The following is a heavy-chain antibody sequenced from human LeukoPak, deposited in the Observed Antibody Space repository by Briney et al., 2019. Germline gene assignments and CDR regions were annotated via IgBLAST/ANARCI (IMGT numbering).Heavy chain of an antibody. V-gene: IGHV1-18*01. J-gene: IGHJ4*02. D-gene: IGHD1-14*01. CDR1: GYTFTSYG. CDR2: ISAYNGNT. CDR3: AKDSTTWQPPPPFDY. Sequence: ASVKVSCKASGYTFTSYGISWVRQAPGQGLEWMGWISAYNGNTNYAQKLQGRVTMTTDTSTSTAYMELRSLRSDDTAVYYCAKDSTTWQPPPPFDYWGQGTLVTVSS.